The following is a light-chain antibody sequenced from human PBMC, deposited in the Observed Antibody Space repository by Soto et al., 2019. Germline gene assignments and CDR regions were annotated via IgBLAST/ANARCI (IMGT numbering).Light chain of an antibody. CDR3: QSYDAMLRKV. V-gene: IGLV1-40*01. J-gene: IGLJ3*02. CDR2: GNK. Sequence: QSVLTQPPSVSGAPGQRVTISCTGNSSNIGAGYDVHWYQQFPGTAPKLLIYGNKNRPSGVPDRFSGSKSGTSVSLAITGLQAEDEAHYYCQSYDAMLRKVFGGGTKLTVL. CDR1: SSNIGAGYD.